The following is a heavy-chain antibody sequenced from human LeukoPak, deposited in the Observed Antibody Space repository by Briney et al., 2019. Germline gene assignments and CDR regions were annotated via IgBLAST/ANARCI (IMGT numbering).Heavy chain of an antibody. CDR3: ARTQARTIFGVVIQDGSLTFDI. V-gene: IGHV1-2*02. CDR2: INPNSGGT. CDR1: GYTFTGYY. Sequence: ASVKVSCKASGYTFTGYYMRWVRQAPGQGLEWMGWINPNSGGTNYAQKFQGRVTMTRDTSISTAYMELSRLRSDDTAVYYCARTQARTIFGVVIQDGSLTFDIWGQGTMVTVSS. D-gene: IGHD3-3*01. J-gene: IGHJ3*02.